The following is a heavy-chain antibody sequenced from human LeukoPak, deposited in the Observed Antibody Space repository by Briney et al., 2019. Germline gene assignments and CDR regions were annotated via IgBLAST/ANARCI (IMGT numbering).Heavy chain of an antibody. CDR2: IWEDGSNI. CDR1: GFTFSNYA. V-gene: IGHV3-33*08. D-gene: IGHD6-19*01. J-gene: IGHJ4*02. Sequence: GGSLRLSCAASGFTFSNYAMHWVRQAPGKGLEWVAGIWEDGSNIYYADSVKGRFTISRDNSKNTLYLQMNSLRAEDTAVYYCARVGYNSGWYEYWGQGALVTVSS. CDR3: ARVGYNSGWYEY.